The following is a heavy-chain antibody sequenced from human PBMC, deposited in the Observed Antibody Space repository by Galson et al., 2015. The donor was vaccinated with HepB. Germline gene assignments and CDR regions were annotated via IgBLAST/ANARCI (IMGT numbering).Heavy chain of an antibody. CDR1: GFTFDDYA. CDR2: ISWNSGSI. J-gene: IGHJ6*02. Sequence: LRLSCAASGFTFDDYAMHWVRQAPGKGLEWVSGISWNSGSIGYADSVKGRFTISRDNAKNSLYLQMNSLRAEDTALYYCAKDFCSSTSCYPNYYYGMDVWGQGTTVTVSS. V-gene: IGHV3-9*01. D-gene: IGHD2-2*01. CDR3: AKDFCSSTSCYPNYYYGMDV.